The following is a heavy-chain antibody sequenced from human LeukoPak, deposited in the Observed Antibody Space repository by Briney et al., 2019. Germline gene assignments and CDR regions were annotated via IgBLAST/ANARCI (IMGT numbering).Heavy chain of an antibody. CDR1: GFAVSSNH. V-gene: IGHV3-53*01. CDR2: IFNGGS. D-gene: IGHD1-26*01. Sequence: GGSLRLSCAASGFAVSSNHMNWVRQAPGKGLEWVPVIFNGGSNADSVKGRFTISRDNSKNTLYLQMNSLRAEDTAVYYCATSIVGLTYDEHFQHWGQGTLVTVSS. CDR3: ATSIVGLTYDEHFQH. J-gene: IGHJ1*01.